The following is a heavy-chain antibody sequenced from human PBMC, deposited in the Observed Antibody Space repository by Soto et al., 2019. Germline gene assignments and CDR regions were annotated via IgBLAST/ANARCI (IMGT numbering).Heavy chain of an antibody. J-gene: IGHJ3*02. CDR3: VKDHGGAAGRGAFDI. D-gene: IGHD3-16*01. V-gene: IGHV3-64D*06. CDR1: GFTFSSYA. Sequence: EVQLVESGGGLVQPGGSLRLSCSASGFTFSSYAMHWVRQAPGKGLEYVSAISSNGGSTYYADSVKGRFTISRDNSKNTLYLQMSSLRAEDTAVYYCVKDHGGAAGRGAFDIWGQGTMVTVSS. CDR2: ISSNGGST.